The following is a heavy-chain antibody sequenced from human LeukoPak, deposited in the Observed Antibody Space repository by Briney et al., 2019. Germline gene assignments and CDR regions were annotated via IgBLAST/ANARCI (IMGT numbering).Heavy chain of an antibody. CDR1: GFTFSSYA. CDR2: ISYDGSNK. V-gene: IGHV3-30-3*01. D-gene: IGHD4-17*01. Sequence: GGSLRLSCAASGFTFSSYAMHWVRQAPGKGLEWVAVISYDGSNKYYADSVKGRFTISRDNSKNTLYLQMNSLRAEDTAVYYCAKDSAPPFTVKPRNWGQGTLVTVSS. CDR3: AKDSAPPFTVKPRN. J-gene: IGHJ4*02.